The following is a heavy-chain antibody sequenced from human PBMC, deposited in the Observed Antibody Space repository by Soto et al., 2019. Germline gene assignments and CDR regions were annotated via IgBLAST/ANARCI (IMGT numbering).Heavy chain of an antibody. CDR1: GGSVSSGSYY. D-gene: IGHD2-2*02. J-gene: IGHJ4*02. CDR2: IYYSGST. CDR3: ARVGPAAINDY. Sequence: SETLSLTCTVSGGSVSSGSYYWSWIRQPPGKGLEWIGYIYYSGSTNYNPSLKSRVTISVDTSKNQFSLKLSSVTAADTAVYYCARVGPAAINDYWGQGTLVTVPS. V-gene: IGHV4-61*01.